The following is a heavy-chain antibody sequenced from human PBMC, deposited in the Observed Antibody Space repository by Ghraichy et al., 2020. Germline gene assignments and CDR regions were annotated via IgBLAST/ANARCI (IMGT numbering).Heavy chain of an antibody. D-gene: IGHD3-16*01. CDR3: AGGDGWPPLMIDY. Sequence: SETLSLTCTVSGGSLSSYYWSWLRQPPGKGLEWIGYIYYNGNINYNPSLKSRVTISVDTSKNQFSLKLTSVTAADTAVYYCAGGDGWPPLMIDYWGQGTLVTVAS. J-gene: IGHJ4*02. CDR2: IYYNGNI. V-gene: IGHV4-59*01. CDR1: GGSLSSYY.